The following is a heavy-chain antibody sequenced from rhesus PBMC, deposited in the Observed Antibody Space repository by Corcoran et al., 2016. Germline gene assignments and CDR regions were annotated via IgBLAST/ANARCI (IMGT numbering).Heavy chain of an antibody. V-gene: IGHV4-99*02. CDR3: ARGYGNYWDY. D-gene: IGHD4-29*01. CDR2: ISGRSGST. J-gene: IGHJ4*01. Sequence: QVQLQESGPGLVTPSETLSLTCAVSGYSISSGYYCVWVRPAPGKGLDYIGFISGRSGSTYYNPSLTSRVTITKDTSKNQFSLKRSSVTAADTAVYYCARGYGNYWDYWGQGVLVTVSS. CDR1: GYSISSGYY.